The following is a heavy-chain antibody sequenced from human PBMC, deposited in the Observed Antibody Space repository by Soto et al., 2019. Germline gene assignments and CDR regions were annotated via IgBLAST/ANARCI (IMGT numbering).Heavy chain of an antibody. J-gene: IGHJ6*02. CDR3: ASLGYCITTTCLEAYWYQYGMDV. CDR2: INSRSSST. CDR1: GFTFSDYY. V-gene: IGHV3-11*03. Sequence: GGSLRLSCAASGFTFSDYYMSWIRQAPGKGLEWVSYINSRSSSTNYADSVKGRFTISRDNAKNLLYLQMSSLRAEDTAVYYCASLGYCITTTCLEAYWYQYGMDVWGQGTTVTVSS. D-gene: IGHD2-2*01.